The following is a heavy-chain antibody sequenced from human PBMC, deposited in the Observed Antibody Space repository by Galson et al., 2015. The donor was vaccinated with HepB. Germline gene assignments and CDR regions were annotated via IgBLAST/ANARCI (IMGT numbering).Heavy chain of an antibody. CDR2: ISSSSSTI. CDR1: GFTFSSYS. D-gene: IGHD2-15*01. V-gene: IGHV3-48*02. CDR3: ARDLGYCSGGSCYRGNWFDP. Sequence: SLRLSCAASGFTFSSYSMNWVRQAPGKGLEWVSYISSSSSTIYYADSVKGRFTISRDNAKNSLYLQMNSLRDEDTAVYYCARDLGYCSGGSCYRGNWFDPWGQGTLVTVSS. J-gene: IGHJ5*02.